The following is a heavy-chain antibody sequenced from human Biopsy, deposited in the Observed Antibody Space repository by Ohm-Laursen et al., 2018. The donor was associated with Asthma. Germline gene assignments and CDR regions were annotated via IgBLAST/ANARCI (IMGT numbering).Heavy chain of an antibody. CDR1: GFTFSNYG. CDR2: ISFDGTNR. CDR3: AKDVFPGWELRRGPDY. Sequence: SLRLSCAASGFTFSNYGMHWVRQAPGKGLDWVAVISFDGTNRNYTDSVKGRFTISRDNSRNTLHLEMNSLRAEDTAVYYCAKDVFPGWELRRGPDYWGQGTPVTVSS. V-gene: IGHV3-30*18. D-gene: IGHD1-26*01. J-gene: IGHJ4*02.